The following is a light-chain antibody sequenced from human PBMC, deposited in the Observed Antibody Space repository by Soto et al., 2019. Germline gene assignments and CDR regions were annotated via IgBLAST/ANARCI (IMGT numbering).Light chain of an antibody. CDR1: SSDLAGLNC. J-gene: IGLJ3*02. V-gene: IGLV2-14*01. CDR3: SSYTTSPSPQWV. Sequence: QSALTQPASVSGSPGQSITIPCTGRSSDLAGLNCVSWYQQHPGKAPKLIFYKVDNRPSGVSDRFSASKSGNTASLTISGLQAEDEAHYYCSSYTTSPSPQWVFAGGTKLTVL. CDR2: KVD.